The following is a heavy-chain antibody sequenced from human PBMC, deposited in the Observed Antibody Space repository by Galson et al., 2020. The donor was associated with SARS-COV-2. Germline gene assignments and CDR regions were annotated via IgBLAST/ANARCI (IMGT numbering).Heavy chain of an antibody. J-gene: IGHJ3*02. CDR3: ARASGGGYSGTFDI. Sequence: PGGSLRLSCAASGFTFSSYTMHWVRQAPGKGLEWVALISYDGSNKYYADSVKGRFTISRDNSKNTLYLQMNSLRPEDTAVYYCARASGGGYSGTFDIWGQGTMVTVSS. V-gene: IGHV3-30-3*01. CDR1: GFTFSSYT. D-gene: IGHD1-26*01. CDR2: ISYDGSNK.